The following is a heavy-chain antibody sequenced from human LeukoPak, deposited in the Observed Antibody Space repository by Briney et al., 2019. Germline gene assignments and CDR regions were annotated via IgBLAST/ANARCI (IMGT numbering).Heavy chain of an antibody. CDR2: ISWNSGSI. CDR1: GFIFNNYA. Sequence: HPGGSLRLSCAGSGFIFNNYAMHWVRQPPGKGLEWVSGISWNSGSIDYADSVKGRFTISRDNAKNSLYLQMNSLRAEDTAVYYCAREEASSTREYGMDVWGQGTTVTVSS. D-gene: IGHD2-2*01. CDR3: AREEASSTREYGMDV. J-gene: IGHJ6*02. V-gene: IGHV3-9*01.